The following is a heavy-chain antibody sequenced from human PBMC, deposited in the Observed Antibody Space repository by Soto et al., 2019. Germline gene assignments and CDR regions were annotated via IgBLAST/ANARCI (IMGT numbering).Heavy chain of an antibody. Sequence: PGGSLRLSCAVSGFTFNSNDMTWVRQAPGKGLEWVSTISSSGAFTYHADSVRGRLTISRDNSKNTVYLQMNSLRAEDTAVYYCVKHQVSLVQGISPFDYWGRGALVTVSS. CDR1: GFTFNSND. J-gene: IGHJ4*02. CDR2: ISSSGAFT. D-gene: IGHD3-10*01. CDR3: VKHQVSLVQGISPFDY. V-gene: IGHV3-23*01.